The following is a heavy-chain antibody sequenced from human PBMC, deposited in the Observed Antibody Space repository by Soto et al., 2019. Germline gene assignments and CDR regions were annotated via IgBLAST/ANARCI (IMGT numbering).Heavy chain of an antibody. V-gene: IGHV3-7*01. CDR2: IKQDGSEK. Sequence: GGSLRLSCAASGFTFSSYWMSWVRQAPGKGLEWVANIKQDGSEKYYVDSVKGRFTISRDNAKNSLYLQMNSLRAEDTAVYYCARARGTMITFGGVIVRYWGQGTLVTVSS. D-gene: IGHD3-16*02. CDR3: ARARGTMITFGGVIVRY. CDR1: GFTFSSYW. J-gene: IGHJ4*02.